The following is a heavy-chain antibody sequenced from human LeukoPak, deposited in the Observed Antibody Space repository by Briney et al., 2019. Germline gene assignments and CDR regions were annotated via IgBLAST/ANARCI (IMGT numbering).Heavy chain of an antibody. Sequence: ASVKVSCKASGYTFTSYDINWLRQATGQGPEWMGWMNPNSGATGYAQKFQGRVTMTRSTSINTAYMELSSLRAEDTAVYYCLAYYDFWSGYYDYWGQGTLVTVSS. D-gene: IGHD3-3*01. V-gene: IGHV1-8*01. CDR2: MNPNSGAT. J-gene: IGHJ4*02. CDR1: GYTFTSYD. CDR3: LAYYDFWSGYYDY.